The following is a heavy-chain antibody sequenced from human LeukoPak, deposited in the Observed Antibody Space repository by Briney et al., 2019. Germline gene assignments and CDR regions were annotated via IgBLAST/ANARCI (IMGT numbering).Heavy chain of an antibody. J-gene: IGHJ4*02. CDR1: GFTVSSNY. CDR3: AKASGTYYYDSSGFDY. Sequence: GGSLRLSCAASGFTVSSNYMSWVRQAPGKGLEWVAFIRYDGSNKYYADSVKGRFTISRDNSKNTLYLQMNSLRAEDTAVYYCAKASGTYYYDSSGFDYWGQGTLVTVSS. D-gene: IGHD3-22*01. V-gene: IGHV3-30*02. CDR2: IRYDGSNK.